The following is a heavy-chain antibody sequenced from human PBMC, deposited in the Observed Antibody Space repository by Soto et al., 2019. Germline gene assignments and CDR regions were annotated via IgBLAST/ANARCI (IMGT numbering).Heavy chain of an antibody. CDR3: AHIPKQQQLVLY. V-gene: IGHV2-5*02. CDR1: GFSLSTSGVG. J-gene: IGHJ4*02. Sequence: QITLKESGPTLMKPTQTLTLTCTFSGFSLSTSGVGVGWIRQPPGKALEWLALIYWDDDKRYSPSLKSRLTITKDTSKNQVVLTMTNMDPEDTATYYCAHIPKQQQLVLYWGQGTLVTVSS. CDR2: IYWDDDK. D-gene: IGHD6-13*01.